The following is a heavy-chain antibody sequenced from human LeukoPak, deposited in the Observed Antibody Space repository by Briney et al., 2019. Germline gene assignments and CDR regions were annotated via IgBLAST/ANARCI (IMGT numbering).Heavy chain of an antibody. CDR2: IIPIFGTA. J-gene: IGHJ5*02. V-gene: IGHV1-69*13. CDR1: GGTLSSYA. D-gene: IGHD6-19*01. CDR3: ARQAATVAGIEANWFDP. Sequence: GASVKVSCKASGGTLSSYAISWVRQAPGQGLEWMGGIIPIFGTANYAQKFQGRVTITADESTSTAYMELSSLRSEDTAVYYCARQAATVAGIEANWFDPWGQGTLVTVSS.